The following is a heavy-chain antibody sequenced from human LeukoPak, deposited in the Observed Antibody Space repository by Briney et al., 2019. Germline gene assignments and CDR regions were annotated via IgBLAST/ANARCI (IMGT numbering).Heavy chain of an antibody. V-gene: IGHV4-34*01. CDR3: AREGDYGDSFDY. J-gene: IGHJ4*02. D-gene: IGHD4-17*01. CDR2: INHRGST. CDR1: AGSFSAYY. Sequence: SETLSLTCAVYAGSFSAYYWNWIRQPPGKGLEWIGEINHRGSTNYNPSLKSRVTISVDTSKNQFSLKLSSVTAADTAVYYCAREGDYGDSFDYWGQGTLVTVSS.